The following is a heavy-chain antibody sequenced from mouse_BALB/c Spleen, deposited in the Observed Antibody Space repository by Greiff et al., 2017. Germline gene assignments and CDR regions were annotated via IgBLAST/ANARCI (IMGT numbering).Heavy chain of an antibody. CDR3: ARGTFITTVVAPSDY. V-gene: IGHV5-6-5*01. D-gene: IGHD1-1*01. Sequence: EVQVVESGGGLVKPGGSLKLSCAASGFTFSSYAMSWVRQTPEKRLEWVASISSGGSTYYPDSVKGRFTISRDNARNILYLQMSSLRSEDTAMYYCARGTFITTVVAPSDYWGQGTTLTVSS. CDR2: ISSGGST. J-gene: IGHJ2*01. CDR1: GFTFSSYA.